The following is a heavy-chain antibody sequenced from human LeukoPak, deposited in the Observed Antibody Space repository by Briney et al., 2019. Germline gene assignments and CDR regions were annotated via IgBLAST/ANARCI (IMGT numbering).Heavy chain of an antibody. J-gene: IGHJ3*02. CDR3: ARGSRVTTRLDAFDI. D-gene: IGHD4-17*01. V-gene: IGHV3-64*01. CDR1: GFTFSSYA. CDR2: ISSNGGST. Sequence: GGSLRLSCAASGFTFSSYAMHWVRQAPGKGLEYVSAISSNGGSTYYANSVKGRFTISRDNSKNTLYLQINSLRAEDTAVYYCARGSRVTTRLDAFDIWGQGTMVTVSS.